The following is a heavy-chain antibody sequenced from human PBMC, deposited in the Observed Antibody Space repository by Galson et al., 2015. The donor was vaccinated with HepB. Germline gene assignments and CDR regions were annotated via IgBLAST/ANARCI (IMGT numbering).Heavy chain of an antibody. CDR2: ISGSSTYI. V-gene: IGHV3-21*01. D-gene: IGHD6-19*01. CDR1: GFTFSTYT. J-gene: IGHJ4*02. CDR3: ASLPIGYSSGCVGCAPSDY. Sequence: SLRLSCAASGFTFSTYTMNWVRQAPGKGLEWVSSISGSSTYIYYADSVKGRFTIPRDNAKNSLYLHMNSLRAEDAAVYYCASLPIGYSSGCVGCAPSDYWGQGTLVTVSS.